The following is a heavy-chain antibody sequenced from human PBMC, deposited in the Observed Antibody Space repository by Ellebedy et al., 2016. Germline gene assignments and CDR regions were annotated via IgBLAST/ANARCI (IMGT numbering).Heavy chain of an antibody. Sequence: GGSLRLXCAASGFTFSSYAMSWVRQAPGKGLEWVSAISGSGGSTYYADSVKGRFTISRDNSKNTLYLQMNSLRAEDTAVYYCAKGRYYYGSGSYYFDYWGQGTLVTVSS. D-gene: IGHD3-10*01. CDR1: GFTFSSYA. J-gene: IGHJ4*02. CDR2: ISGSGGST. V-gene: IGHV3-23*01. CDR3: AKGRYYYGSGSYYFDY.